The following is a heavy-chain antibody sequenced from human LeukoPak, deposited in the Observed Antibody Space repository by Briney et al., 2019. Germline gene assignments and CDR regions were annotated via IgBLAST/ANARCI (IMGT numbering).Heavy chain of an antibody. D-gene: IGHD4-11*01. V-gene: IGHV3-30-3*01. Sequence: GGSLRLSCAASGFTFSSYTMYWFRQAPGKGLEWVASVSVEGIGRYFPGSVEGRLTISRDNSKNTVYLQMNNVRQEDTAVYFCATVTKVDFDFWGQGTLVTVSS. CDR3: ATVTKVDFDF. J-gene: IGHJ5*01. CDR2: VSVEGIGR. CDR1: GFTFSSYT.